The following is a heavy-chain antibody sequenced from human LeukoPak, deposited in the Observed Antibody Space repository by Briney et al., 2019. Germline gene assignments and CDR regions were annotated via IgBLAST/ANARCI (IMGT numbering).Heavy chain of an antibody. J-gene: IGHJ4*02. CDR3: ARHLYGSVTYNVDY. Sequence: KHGESLKISCKGSGYSFTTYWITWVRQMPGKVLEWMGTIDPSDSYTNYSPSFQGHVSISVDKSISTAYLQWSSLKASDTTMYYCARHLYGSVTYNVDYWGQGTLVTVSS. V-gene: IGHV5-10-1*01. CDR1: GYSFTTYW. D-gene: IGHD3-10*01. CDR2: IDPSDSYT.